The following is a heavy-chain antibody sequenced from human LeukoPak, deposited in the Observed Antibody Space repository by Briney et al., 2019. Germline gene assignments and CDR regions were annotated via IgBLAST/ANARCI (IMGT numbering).Heavy chain of an antibody. J-gene: IGHJ4*02. CDR2: INGDGSHS. Sequence: GGSLRLSCAASGFSFSNYWMTWVRQAPGKGLERVADINGDGSHSHCVDSVKGRFTLSRDNAKNSLFLQMNSLRAEDTAVYYCVKNSGWYCLDYWGQGTLVTVSS. D-gene: IGHD6-13*01. CDR1: GFSFSNYW. V-gene: IGHV3-7*03. CDR3: VKNSGWYCLDY.